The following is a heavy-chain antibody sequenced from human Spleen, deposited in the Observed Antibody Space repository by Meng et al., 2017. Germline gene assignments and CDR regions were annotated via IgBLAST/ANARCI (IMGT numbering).Heavy chain of an antibody. CDR3: ARDEDISAAGKLFGDY. V-gene: IGHV1-2*06. CDR1: GYTFPDYW. J-gene: IGHJ4*02. Sequence: QVHRVQSGAGVKTPGASGKVSCKASGYTFPDYWLHWVRRAHGQGLEWMGRINPKSGDTHYAQRFQGRVTMTGDTSISTTYMELSGLRSDDTAIYYCARDEDISAAGKLFGDYWGQGTLVTVSS. D-gene: IGHD6-13*01. CDR2: INPKSGDT.